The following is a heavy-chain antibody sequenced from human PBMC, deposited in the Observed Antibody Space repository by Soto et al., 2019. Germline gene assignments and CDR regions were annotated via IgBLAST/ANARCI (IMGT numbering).Heavy chain of an antibody. CDR3: AKEGEHSSGWANFDY. CDR1: GGSISSSSYY. D-gene: IGHD6-19*01. J-gene: IGHJ4*02. CDR2: ISGSGVST. V-gene: IGHV3-23*01. Sequence: PSETLSLTCTVSGGSISSSSYYWGWIRQPPGKGLEWVSAISGSGVSTYYADSVKGRFTISRDNSKNTLYLQMNSLRAEDTAVYYCAKEGEHSSGWANFDYWGQGTLVTVSS.